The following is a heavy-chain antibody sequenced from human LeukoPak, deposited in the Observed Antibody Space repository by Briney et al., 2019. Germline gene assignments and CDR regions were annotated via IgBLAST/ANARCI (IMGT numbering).Heavy chain of an antibody. D-gene: IGHD3-22*01. V-gene: IGHV3-48*03. CDR1: GFTFSSYE. Sequence: GGSLGLSCAASGFTFSSYEMNWVRQAPGKGLEWVSYISSSGSTIYYADSVKGRFTISRDNAKNSLYLQMNSLRAEDTAVYYCARADSSGYYYLFDYWGQGTMVTVSS. CDR2: ISSSGSTI. J-gene: IGHJ3*01. CDR3: ARADSSGYYYLFDY.